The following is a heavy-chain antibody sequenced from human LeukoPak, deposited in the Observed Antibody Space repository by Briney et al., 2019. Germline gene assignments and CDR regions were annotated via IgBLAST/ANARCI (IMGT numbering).Heavy chain of an antibody. CDR1: GDRVSSNSAA. CDR2: TYYRYKWYN. D-gene: IGHD1-26*01. J-gene: IGHJ6*02. Sequence: SQTLSLTCAISGDRVSSNSAAWHWIRQSPSRGLEGLGKTYYRYKWYNDYSVSVKSRITTNPATSKNQFSLQLNSVPPEDTAVYYCARVEVGATRDYYYYGMDVWGQGTTVTVSS. CDR3: ARVEVGATRDYYYYGMDV. V-gene: IGHV6-1*01.